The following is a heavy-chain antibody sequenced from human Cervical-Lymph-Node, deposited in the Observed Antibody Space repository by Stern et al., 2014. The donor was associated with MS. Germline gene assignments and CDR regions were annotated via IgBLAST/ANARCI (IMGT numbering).Heavy chain of an antibody. CDR1: GYTFSDYH. V-gene: IGHV1-8*01. CDR3: SVTLDSGSWNGVTDV. J-gene: IGHJ6*02. D-gene: IGHD5-12*01. CDR2: MSPNRGNA. Sequence: VQLVESGAEVKKPGASVKVSCKASGYTFSDYHINWVRQASGPGLEWMGWMSPNRGNAGYAQKFQGRVTMTRNNSISTAYMELSSLTSDDTAIYYCSVTLDSGSWNGVTDVWGQGTTVTVSS.